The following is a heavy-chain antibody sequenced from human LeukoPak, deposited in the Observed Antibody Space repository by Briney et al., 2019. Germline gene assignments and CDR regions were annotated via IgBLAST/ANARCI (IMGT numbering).Heavy chain of an antibody. CDR1: GYTFTNYL. CDR2: IAPSVDTT. J-gene: IGHJ4*02. V-gene: IGHV1-46*01. CDR3: VREESGGYFDY. D-gene: IGHD2-8*02. Sequence: SSVMVSCKASGYTFTNYLLHWVRQAPGQGLEWVGRIAPSVDTTNYAQKFRDRVTMTRDTSTGTVYMELSSLRPEDTAVYHCVREESGGYFDYWGQGTLVTVSS.